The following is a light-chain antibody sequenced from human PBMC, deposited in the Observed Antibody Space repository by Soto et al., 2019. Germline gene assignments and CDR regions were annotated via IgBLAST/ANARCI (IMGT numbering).Light chain of an antibody. Sequence: ETLLTQSPAILSLSPGDRTTHSCGTSQSVSTYLAWYQQKPGQAPWLLIYVASRRASGVPARFSGSGSGTDFTLTISSLEPEDFALYYCQQRNTWPPITFGQGTRLEI. CDR1: QSVSTY. V-gene: IGKV3-11*01. J-gene: IGKJ5*01. CDR2: VAS. CDR3: QQRNTWPPIT.